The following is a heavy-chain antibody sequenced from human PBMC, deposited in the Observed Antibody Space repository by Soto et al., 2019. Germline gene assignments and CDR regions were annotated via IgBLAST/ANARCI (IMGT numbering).Heavy chain of an antibody. V-gene: IGHV4-34*01. J-gene: IGHJ5*02. CDR3: ARGRYDFWSGYSPNWFDP. D-gene: IGHD3-3*01. CDR1: CGSFSGYY. CDR2: INHSGST. Sequence: SETLSLTCAVYCGSFSGYYWSWIRQPPGKGLEWIGEINHSGSTNYNPSLKSRVTISVDTSKDQFSLKLSSVTAADTAVYYCARGRYDFWSGYSPNWFDPWGQGTLVTVSS.